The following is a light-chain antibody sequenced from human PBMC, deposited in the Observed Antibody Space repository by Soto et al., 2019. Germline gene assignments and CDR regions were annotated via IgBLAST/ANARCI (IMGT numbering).Light chain of an antibody. Sequence: DIVMTQSPVSQPVTPGEAASISCRSSQSLLHRNGYNYVDWYLQRPGQSPQLLIYVGSNRASGVPDRFSGSGSGTDFTLKISGVEAEDVGIYYCMQSLQTPWTFGQGTKVEIK. CDR1: QSLLHRNGYNY. V-gene: IGKV2-28*01. J-gene: IGKJ1*01. CDR2: VGS. CDR3: MQSLQTPWT.